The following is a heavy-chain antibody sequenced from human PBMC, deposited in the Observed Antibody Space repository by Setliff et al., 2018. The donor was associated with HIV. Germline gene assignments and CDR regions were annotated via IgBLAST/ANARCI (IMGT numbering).Heavy chain of an antibody. Sequence: GGSLRLSCAASDFDFSSYSMTWVRQAPGKGLEWVASISPGGSFMYYGDSVQGRFTISRDDAKSSLYLQMHSLRVEDTAFYYCARDKRDDNFLTSRISSVFDFWGEGTLVTVSS. CDR1: DFDFSSYS. V-gene: IGHV3-21*04. D-gene: IGHD1-1*01. CDR3: ARDKRDDNFLTSRISSVFDF. CDR2: ISPGGSFM. J-gene: IGHJ4*02.